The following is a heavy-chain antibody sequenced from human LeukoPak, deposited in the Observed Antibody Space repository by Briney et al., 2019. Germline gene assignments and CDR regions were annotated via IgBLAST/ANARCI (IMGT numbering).Heavy chain of an antibody. CDR1: GFTFSSYA. CDR3: AKGVGTIFGVVIKQLFDY. J-gene: IGHJ4*02. V-gene: IGHV3-30*18. Sequence: GGSLRLSCAASGFTFSSYAMSWVRQAPGKGLEWVAVISYDGSNKYYADSVKGRFTISRDNSKNTLYLQMNSLRAEDTAVYYCAKGVGTIFGVVIKQLFDYWGQGTLVTVSS. CDR2: ISYDGSNK. D-gene: IGHD3-3*01.